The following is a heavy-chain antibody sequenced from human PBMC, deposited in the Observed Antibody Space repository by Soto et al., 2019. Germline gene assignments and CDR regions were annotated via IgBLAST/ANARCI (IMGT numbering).Heavy chain of an antibody. J-gene: IGHJ3*02. CDR3: ARVWNYYDSSGYYIGNAFDI. D-gene: IGHD3-22*01. CDR2: ISVYNGNT. V-gene: IGHV1-18*01. CDR1: AYTFTSYG. Sequence: GASVKVSWKASAYTFTSYGISWVRQAPGQGREWMGWISVYNGNTNYAQKFQGRVTMTTDTSTSTAYMELSSLRSDDTAVYYCARVWNYYDSSGYYIGNAFDIWGQGTMVTVSS.